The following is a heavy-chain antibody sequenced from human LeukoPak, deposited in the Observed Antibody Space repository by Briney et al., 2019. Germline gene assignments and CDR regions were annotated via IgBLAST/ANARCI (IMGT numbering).Heavy chain of an antibody. D-gene: IGHD3-10*01. CDR1: GYSLTSYW. CDR2: IYPGDSDT. CDR3: AGLGYYGWGSEYDY. J-gene: IGHJ4*02. Sequence: GESLKISCKGSGYSLTSYWIGWVRQMPGEGLEWMVIIYPGDSDTRYSPSFQGQVTISADKSISTAHLQWSSLKASDTAMYYFAGLGYYGWGSEYDYWGQRTLVTVSS. V-gene: IGHV5-51*03.